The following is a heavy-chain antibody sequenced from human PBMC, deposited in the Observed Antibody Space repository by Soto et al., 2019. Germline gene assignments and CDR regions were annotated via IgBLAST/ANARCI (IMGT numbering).Heavy chain of an antibody. Sequence: RLSCAASGFTFSSYGMHWVRQAPGKGLEWVAFICCCGGSKYYADSVKGRFTISRDNSKNTLYLQMNSLRAEDTAVYYCAKDSLLRVPDVWGKGTTVTVSS. CDR2: ICCCGGSK. CDR1: GFTFSSYG. V-gene: IGHV3-33*06. J-gene: IGHJ6*04. D-gene: IGHD3-10*01. CDR3: AKDSLLRVPDV.